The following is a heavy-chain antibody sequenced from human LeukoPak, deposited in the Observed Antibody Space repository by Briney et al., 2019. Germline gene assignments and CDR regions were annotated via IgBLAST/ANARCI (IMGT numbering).Heavy chain of an antibody. Sequence: GGSLRLSCAASGFTFSDYVMSWVRQAPGKGLEWVSYINHNGEMIYYADSVKGRFTISRDNAKNSLYLQMNSLRAEDTALYYCAKSLARIVVVTAMDYWGQGTLVTVSS. J-gene: IGHJ4*02. CDR1: GFTFSDYV. CDR3: AKSLARIVVVTAMDY. CDR2: INHNGEMI. D-gene: IGHD2-21*02. V-gene: IGHV3-20*04.